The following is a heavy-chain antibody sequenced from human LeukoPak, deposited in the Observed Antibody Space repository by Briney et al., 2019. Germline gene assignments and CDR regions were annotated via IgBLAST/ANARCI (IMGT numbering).Heavy chain of an antibody. Sequence: VGQAPGXGREWMGWINPNSGGTNYAQKFQGRVTMTRDTSISTAYMELSRLRSDDTAVYYCARDYYDSTIDYWGQGTLVTVSS. D-gene: IGHD3-22*01. V-gene: IGHV1-2*02. CDR3: ARDYYDSTIDY. J-gene: IGHJ4*02. CDR2: INPNSGGT.